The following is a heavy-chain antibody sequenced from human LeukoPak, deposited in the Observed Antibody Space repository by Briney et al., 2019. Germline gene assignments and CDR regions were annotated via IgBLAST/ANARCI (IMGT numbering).Heavy chain of an antibody. J-gene: IGHJ6*03. CDR1: GFTFSSYE. CDR3: AELGITMIGRV. V-gene: IGHV3-48*03. CDR2: ISSSGSTI. Sequence: GGSLRLSCAGSGFTFSSYEINWVRQAPGKGLEWISYISSSGSTIYYADSVKGRFTISRDNAKNTLYLQMNSLRAEDTAVYYWAELGITMIGRVWGKGNTVTIS. D-gene: IGHD3-10*02.